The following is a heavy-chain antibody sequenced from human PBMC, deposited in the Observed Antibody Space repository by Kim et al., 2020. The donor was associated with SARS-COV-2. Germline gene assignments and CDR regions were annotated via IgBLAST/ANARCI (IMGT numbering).Heavy chain of an antibody. Sequence: ASVKVSCKASGYTFTGYYMHWVRQAPGQGLEWMGRINPNSGGTNYAQKFQGRVTMTRDTSISTAYMELSRLRSDDTVVYYCARGGEAYCGGDCYANAFDIWGQGTMVTVSS. D-gene: IGHD2-21*02. CDR3: ARGGEAYCGGDCYANAFDI. CDR2: INPNSGGT. CDR1: GYTFTGYY. V-gene: IGHV1-2*05. J-gene: IGHJ3*02.